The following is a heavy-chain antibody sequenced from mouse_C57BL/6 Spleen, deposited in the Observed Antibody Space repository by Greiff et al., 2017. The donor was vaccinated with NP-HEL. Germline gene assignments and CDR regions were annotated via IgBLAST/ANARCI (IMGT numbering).Heavy chain of an antibody. V-gene: IGHV1-7*01. CDR2: INPSSGYT. J-gene: IGHJ3*01. D-gene: IGHD2-4*01. Sequence: VQLQQSGAELAKPGASVKLSCKASGYTFTSYWMHWVKQRPGQGLEWIGYINPSSGYTKYNQKFKDKATLTADKSSSTAYMQLSSLTYEDSAVYYCASYYYDYDDGAWFAYWGQGTLVTVSA. CDR3: ASYYYDYDDGAWFAY. CDR1: GYTFTSYW.